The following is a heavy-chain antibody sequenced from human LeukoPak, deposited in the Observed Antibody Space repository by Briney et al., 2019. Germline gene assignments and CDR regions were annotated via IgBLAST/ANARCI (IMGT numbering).Heavy chain of an antibody. CDR1: GYTFTSYG. CDR2: ISAYNGNT. CDR3: ARVSSSGYYSYYYYYYMDV. J-gene: IGHJ6*03. V-gene: IGHV1-18*01. Sequence: ASVKVSCKASGYTFTSYGISWVRQAPGQGLEWMGWISAYNGNTNYAQKLQGRVTMTTDTSTSTAYMELRSLRSDDTAVYYCARVSSSGYYSYYYYYYMDVWGKGTTVTVSS. D-gene: IGHD3-22*01.